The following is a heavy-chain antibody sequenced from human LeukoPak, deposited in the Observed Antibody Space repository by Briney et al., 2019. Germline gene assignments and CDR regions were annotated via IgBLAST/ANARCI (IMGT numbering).Heavy chain of an antibody. CDR2: ISSSSSYI. J-gene: IGHJ3*02. CDR3: ASLGSYHAFDI. Sequence: GGSLRLSCAASGFTFSSYSMNWVRQAPGKGLEGVSSISSSSSYIYYADSVKGRFTISIDNAKNSLNLQMNSLRAEYTAVEYCASLGSYHAFDIWGQGTMVTVSS. V-gene: IGHV3-21*01. CDR1: GFTFSSYS. D-gene: IGHD2-2*02.